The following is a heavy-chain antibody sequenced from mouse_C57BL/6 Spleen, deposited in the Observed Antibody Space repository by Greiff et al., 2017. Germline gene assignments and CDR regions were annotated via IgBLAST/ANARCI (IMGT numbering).Heavy chain of an antibody. CDR3: TRGGYYGNPYYYAMDY. CDR2: ILPGSGST. V-gene: IGHV1-9*01. Sequence: VQLQESGAELMKPGASVKLSCKATGYTFTGYWIEWVKQRPGHGLEWIGEILPGSGSTNYNEKFKGKATFTADTSSNTAYMQLSSLTTEDSAIYYCTRGGYYGNPYYYAMDYWGQGTSVTVSS. J-gene: IGHJ4*01. D-gene: IGHD2-1*01. CDR1: GYTFTGYW.